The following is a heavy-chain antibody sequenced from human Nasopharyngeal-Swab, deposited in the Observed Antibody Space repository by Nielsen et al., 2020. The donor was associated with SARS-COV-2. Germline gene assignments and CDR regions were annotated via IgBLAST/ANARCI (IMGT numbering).Heavy chain of an antibody. V-gene: IGHV4-59*13. D-gene: IGHD6-13*01. CDR2: MYYGGNT. J-gene: IGHJ4*02. CDR3: ATEKRNTWYGTTRISERVYFDS. Sequence: PGKGLEWIGYMYYGGNTNYNPSLKSRVTISVDTSKNQFSLKLTSVTAADTAVYYCATEKRNTWYGTTRISERVYFDSWGQGTLVTVSS.